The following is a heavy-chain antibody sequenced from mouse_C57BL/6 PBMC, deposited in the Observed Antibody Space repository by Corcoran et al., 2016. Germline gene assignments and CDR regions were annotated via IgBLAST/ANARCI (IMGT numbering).Heavy chain of an antibody. J-gene: IGHJ1*03. D-gene: IGHD1-1*01. CDR3: ARIAYGSSPYWYFDV. CDR1: GYTFTNYW. Sequence: VQLQQTGPELVKPGASVKISCKASGYTFTNYWIGWAKQRPGHGLEWIGDIYPGGGYTNYNEKFKGKATLTADKSSSTAYMQFSSLTSEDSAIYYCARIAYGSSPYWYFDVWGTGTTVTVSS. V-gene: IGHV1-63*01. CDR2: IYPGGGYT.